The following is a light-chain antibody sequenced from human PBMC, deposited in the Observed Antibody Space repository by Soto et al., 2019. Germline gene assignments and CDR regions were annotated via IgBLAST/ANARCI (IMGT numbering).Light chain of an antibody. CDR2: AAS. J-gene: IGKJ2*01. CDR1: QSISSY. CDR3: QQSYNTPYT. V-gene: IGKV1-39*01. Sequence: DIQMTQSPSSLSASVGDRVTITCRASQSISSYLNWYQQIPGKAPKLLIYAASSLQSGVPSTFSGRGSGTDFTLTISSLQPEDFATYYCQQSYNTPYTFGQGTKLEIK.